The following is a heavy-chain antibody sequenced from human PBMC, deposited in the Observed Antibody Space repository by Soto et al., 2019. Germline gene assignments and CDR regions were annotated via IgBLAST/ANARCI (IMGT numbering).Heavy chain of an antibody. CDR1: GFPLKAYA. CDR3: AKYQVEYCSATSCFGAFDY. D-gene: IGHD2-2*01. Sequence: EVQLLESGGGLVQPGGSLSLSCAASGFPLKAYAMGWVRQAPGKGLEWVSLISGSSASIYYTNAVKGRFTISRDNSKNTLYLPMHMLRPEDTAVYYWAKYQVEYCSATSCFGAFDYCGQGALVTVSS. CDR2: ISGSSASI. V-gene: IGHV3-23*01. J-gene: IGHJ4*02.